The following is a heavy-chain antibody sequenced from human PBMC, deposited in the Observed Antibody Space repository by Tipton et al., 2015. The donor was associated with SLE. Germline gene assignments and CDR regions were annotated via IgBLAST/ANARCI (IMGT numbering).Heavy chain of an antibody. J-gene: IGHJ4*02. CDR2: ITDDGGST. CDR1: GFTFSSYD. D-gene: IGHD6-13*01. Sequence: SLRLSCAASGFTFSSYDMSWVRQAPGEGLGWVSAITDDGGSTYYADSGKGRFTISRDNSRNTLYLQMNSLRAEDTAVYYCAKGSAAARPYYFDNWGQGTLVTVSP. V-gene: IGHV3-23*01. CDR3: AKGSAAARPYYFDN.